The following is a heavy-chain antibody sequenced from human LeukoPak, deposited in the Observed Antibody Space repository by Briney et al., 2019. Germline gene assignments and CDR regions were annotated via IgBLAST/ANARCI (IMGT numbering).Heavy chain of an antibody. D-gene: IGHD2-15*01. CDR1: GFTVSHNY. CDR3: ARDRGYCSGGSCYSGFYY. J-gene: IGHJ4*02. CDR2: IYSGGST. Sequence: GSLRLSCAASGFTVSHNYITWIRQAPGKGLEWVSVIYSGGSTYYADSVKGRFTISRDNSKNTLYLQMNSLRAEDTAVYYCARDRGYCSGGSCYSGFYYWGQGTLVTVSS. V-gene: IGHV3-66*01.